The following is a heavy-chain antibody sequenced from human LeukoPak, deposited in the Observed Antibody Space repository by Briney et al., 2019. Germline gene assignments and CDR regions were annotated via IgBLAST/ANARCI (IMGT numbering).Heavy chain of an antibody. J-gene: IGHJ3*02. CDR3: AKDQDQKSSGSDVFDI. V-gene: IGHV3-23*01. Sequence: WGSLRLSCAASGVTFRSYAMSWVRQAPGKGLEWVSGVSGSGGGTYYADSVKGRFTISRDNSKNTLYLQMNSLRAEDTALYYCAKDQDQKSSGSDVFDIWGQGTMVTVSS. D-gene: IGHD3-22*01. CDR2: VSGSGGGT. CDR1: GVTFRSYA.